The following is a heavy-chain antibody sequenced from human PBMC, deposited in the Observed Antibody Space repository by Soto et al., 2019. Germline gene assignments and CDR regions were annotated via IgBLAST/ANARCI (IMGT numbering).Heavy chain of an antibody. CDR1: GYSFTSYW. CDR2: IDPSDSYT. D-gene: IGHD6-6*01. V-gene: IGHV5-10-1*01. CDR3: ARRDGARQQLVPDGVYDY. Sequence: GESLKISCKGSGYSFTSYWISWVRQMPGKGLEWMGRIDPSDSYTNYSPSFQGHVTISADKSISTAYLQWSSLKASDTAMYYCARRDGARQQLVPDGVYDYWRQGTLVTTSS. J-gene: IGHJ4*02.